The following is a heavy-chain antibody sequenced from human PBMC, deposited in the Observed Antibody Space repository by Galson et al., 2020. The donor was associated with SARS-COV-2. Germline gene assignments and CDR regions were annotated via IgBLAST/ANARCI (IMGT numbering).Heavy chain of an antibody. J-gene: IGHJ6*02. CDR3: AREIRGDEYYYYGMDV. Sequence: GESLKISCAASGFTFSSYSMNWVRQAPGKGLEWVSYISSSSSTIYYADSVKGRFTISRDNAKNSLYLQMNSLRDEDTAVYYCAREIRGDEYYYYGMDVWGQGTTVTVAS. D-gene: IGHD3-10*01. CDR2: ISSSSSTI. CDR1: GFTFSSYS. V-gene: IGHV3-48*02.